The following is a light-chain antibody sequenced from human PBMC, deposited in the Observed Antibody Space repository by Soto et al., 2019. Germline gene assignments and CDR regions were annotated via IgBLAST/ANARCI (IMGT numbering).Light chain of an antibody. J-gene: IGKJ5*01. Sequence: EMVLTQPPATLSLSPGERATLSCRASQSVSSYLAWYQQKPGQAPRLLIYGASTRATGIPARFSGSGSGTEFTLTISSLQSEDFAVYYCQQYNNWPPITFGQGTRLEIK. V-gene: IGKV3-15*01. CDR3: QQYNNWPPIT. CDR2: GAS. CDR1: QSVSSY.